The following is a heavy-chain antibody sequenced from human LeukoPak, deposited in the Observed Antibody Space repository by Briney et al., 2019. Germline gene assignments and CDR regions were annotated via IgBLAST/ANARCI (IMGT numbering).Heavy chain of an antibody. V-gene: IGHV3-30-3*01. J-gene: IGHJ5*02. CDR1: RFTFSSYA. Sequence: QPGRSLRLSCAASRFTFSSYAMHWVRQAPGKGLEWVAVISYDGSNKYYADSVKGRFTISRDNSKNTLYLQMNSLRAEDTAVYYCARSTPAPGGYYYGSGSYYTQNLFDPWGQGTLVTVSS. CDR2: ISYDGSNK. D-gene: IGHD3-10*01. CDR3: ARSTPAPGGYYYGSGSYYTQNLFDP.